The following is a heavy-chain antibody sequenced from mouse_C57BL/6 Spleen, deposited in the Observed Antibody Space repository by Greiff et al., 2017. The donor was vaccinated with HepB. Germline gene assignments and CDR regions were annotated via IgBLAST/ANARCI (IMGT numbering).Heavy chain of an antibody. Sequence: EVQVVESGGGLVKPGGSLTLSCAASGFTFSDYGMHWVRQAPEKGLEWVAYISSVSSTIYYADTVKGRFTISRDNAKNTLFLQMTSLRSEDTAMYYCARGGAMDYWGQGTSVTVSS. J-gene: IGHJ4*01. CDR1: GFTFSDYG. CDR3: ARGGAMDY. V-gene: IGHV5-17*01. CDR2: ISSVSSTI.